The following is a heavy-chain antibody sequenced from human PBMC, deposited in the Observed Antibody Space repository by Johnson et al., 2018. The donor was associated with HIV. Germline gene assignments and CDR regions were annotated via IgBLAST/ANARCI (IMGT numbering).Heavy chain of an antibody. Sequence: QVQLVESGGGLVQSGGSLSLSCGASGFSVSNNYMNWVRQAPGKGLEWVAVISFDGNNKYYADYVKGRFTISRDNSKNTLYLQMNSLRAEDTAVYHCARDRIVGADYDAFDIWGQGTMVTVSS. J-gene: IGHJ3*02. V-gene: IGHV3-30*04. D-gene: IGHD1-26*01. CDR1: GFSVSNNY. CDR3: ARDRIVGADYDAFDI. CDR2: ISFDGNNK.